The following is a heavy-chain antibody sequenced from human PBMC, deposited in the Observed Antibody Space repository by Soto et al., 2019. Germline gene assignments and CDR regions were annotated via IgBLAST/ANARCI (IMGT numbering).Heavy chain of an antibody. V-gene: IGHV1-69*01. CDR1: TGTFTSYG. CDR3: ARTLFCFDSSGHCPFDP. D-gene: IGHD3-9*01. J-gene: IGHJ5*02. CDR2: TIPIFAKT. Sequence: HLVQSGPEVKKPGSSVKVSYKISTGTFTSYGINWVRQVPGQGLEWMGATIPIFAKTNYAQKFQDRVKIPAAESTGTSYLQSRSLPSYVSAMYYCARTLFCFDSSGHCPFDPWGQGTLVTVSS.